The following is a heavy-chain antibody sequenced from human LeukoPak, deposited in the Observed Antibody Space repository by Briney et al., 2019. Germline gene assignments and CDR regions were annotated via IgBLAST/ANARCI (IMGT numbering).Heavy chain of an antibody. CDR3: AKSGTSSGWYSNFDY. J-gene: IGHJ4*02. Sequence: GGSLRLSCAASGFTFSHYGMHWIRQAPGRGLEWVTAISSDGSNKYYIDSVKGRFTISRDNSKNMVHLQMNSLRTEDTAVFYCAKSGTSSGWYSNFDYWGLGALVTVSP. D-gene: IGHD6-19*01. CDR1: GFTFSHYG. V-gene: IGHV3-30*18. CDR2: ISSDGSNK.